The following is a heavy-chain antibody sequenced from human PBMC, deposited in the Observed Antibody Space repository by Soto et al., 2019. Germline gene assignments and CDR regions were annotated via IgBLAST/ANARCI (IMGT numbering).Heavy chain of an antibody. D-gene: IGHD6-19*01. V-gene: IGHV3-48*01. CDR1: GFTLGSYS. CDR3: AKDREEWLVQGLDP. Sequence: PGGSLILSCQASGFTLGSYSMNWARQAPGKGLEWVAFITSNSSTIYYADSVKGRFTISRDNAKNTLYLQMNSLRGEDTALYYCAKDREEWLVQGLDPWGQGTLVTVSS. J-gene: IGHJ5*02. CDR2: ITSNSSTI.